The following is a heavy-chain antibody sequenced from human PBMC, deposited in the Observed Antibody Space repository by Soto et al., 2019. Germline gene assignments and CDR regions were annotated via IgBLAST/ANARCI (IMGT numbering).Heavy chain of an antibody. Sequence: ASLKVSCKASGYTFTSYGISWVRQAPGQGLEWMGWISAYNGNTNYAQKLQGRVTMTTDTSTSTAYMELRSLRSDDTAVYYCARDWRNYYDSSGPSWFDPWGQGTLVTVSS. J-gene: IGHJ5*02. CDR1: GYTFTSYG. D-gene: IGHD3-22*01. CDR2: ISAYNGNT. V-gene: IGHV1-18*01. CDR3: ARDWRNYYDSSGPSWFDP.